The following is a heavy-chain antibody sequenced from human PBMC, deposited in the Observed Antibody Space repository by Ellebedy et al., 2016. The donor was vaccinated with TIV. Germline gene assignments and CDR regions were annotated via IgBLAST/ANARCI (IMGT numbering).Heavy chain of an antibody. CDR2: IYHSGST. D-gene: IGHD4-11*01. V-gene: IGHV4-38-2*02. J-gene: IGHJ6*02. Sequence: MPSETLSLTCTVSGYSISSGYYWGWIRQPPGKGLEWIGSIYHSGSTYYNPSLKSRVTISVDTSKNQFSLKLSSVTAADTAVYYCARDGAITVTTGGMDVWGQGTTVTVSS. CDR1: GYSISSGYY. CDR3: ARDGAITVTTGGMDV.